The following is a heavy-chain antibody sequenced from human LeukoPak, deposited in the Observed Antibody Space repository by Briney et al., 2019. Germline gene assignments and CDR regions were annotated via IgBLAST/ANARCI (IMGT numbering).Heavy chain of an antibody. CDR1: GGSISSSSYY. D-gene: IGHD3-10*01. V-gene: IGHV4-39*02. CDR3: GRDKLFTMGRGVIKEDYYYGMDV. Sequence: SETLSLTCTVSGGSISSSSYYWGWIRQPPGKGLEWIGSIYYSGSTYYNPSLKSRVTISVDTSKNQFSLKLSSVTAADTAVYYCGRDKLFTMGRGVIKEDYYYGMDVWGQGTTVTVSS. J-gene: IGHJ6*02. CDR2: IYYSGST.